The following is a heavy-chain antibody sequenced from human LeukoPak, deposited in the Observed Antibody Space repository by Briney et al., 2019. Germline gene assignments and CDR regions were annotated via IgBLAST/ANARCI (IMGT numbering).Heavy chain of an antibody. CDR1: GGSISRYY. D-gene: IGHD3-22*01. Sequence: SETLSLTCTVSGGSISRYYWSWIRQPPGKGLEWIGYVFHSGSTNYNPSLKSRVTISVDTSKNQFSLKLTSVTAADTAVYYCARDSSGYYRIDYWGQGTLATVSS. CDR2: VFHSGST. V-gene: IGHV4-59*08. CDR3: ARDSSGYYRIDY. J-gene: IGHJ4*02.